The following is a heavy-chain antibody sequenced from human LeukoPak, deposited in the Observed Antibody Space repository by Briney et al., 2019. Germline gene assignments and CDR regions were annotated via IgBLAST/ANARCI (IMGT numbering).Heavy chain of an antibody. CDR1: GGSLSGYY. CDR2: INHSGST. CDR3: ARLKAYYDGSGGYFDY. J-gene: IGHJ4*02. D-gene: IGHD3-10*01. V-gene: IGHV4-34*01. Sequence: SETLSLTCAVYGGSLSGYYWSWIRQPPGKGLEWIGEINHSGSTNYNPSLKSRVTISVDTSKNQFSLKLSSVTAADTAVHYCARLKAYYDGSGGYFDYWGQGTLVTVSS.